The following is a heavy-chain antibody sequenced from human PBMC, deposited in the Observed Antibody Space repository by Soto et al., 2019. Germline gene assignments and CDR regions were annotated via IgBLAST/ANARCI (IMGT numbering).Heavy chain of an antibody. CDR2: IIPIFGTA. Sequence: ASVKVSCKASGGTFSSYAISWVRQAPGQGLEWMGGIIPIFGTANYAQKFQGRVTITADESTSTAYMELSSLRPEDTAVYYCARVVRGVITPYNWFDPWGQGTLVTVS. CDR3: ARVVRGVITPYNWFDP. J-gene: IGHJ5*02. V-gene: IGHV1-69*13. CDR1: GGTFSSYA. D-gene: IGHD3-10*01.